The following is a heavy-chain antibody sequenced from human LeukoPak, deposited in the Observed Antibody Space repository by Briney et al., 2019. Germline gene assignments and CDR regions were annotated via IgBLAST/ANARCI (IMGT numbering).Heavy chain of an antibody. CDR2: ISGGI. Sequence: PGGSLRLSCTVSGSTPISSDRHWVRQAPGKALEWISAISGGIYYADSVKGRFTIATDTSKNTVYLQMNSLRGEDTAVYYCASRDRCGGGVCYGLPYWGPGTLVTVSS. V-gene: IGHV3-23*01. CDR3: ASRDRCGGGVCYGLPY. CDR1: GSTPISSD. J-gene: IGHJ4*02. D-gene: IGHD2-15*01.